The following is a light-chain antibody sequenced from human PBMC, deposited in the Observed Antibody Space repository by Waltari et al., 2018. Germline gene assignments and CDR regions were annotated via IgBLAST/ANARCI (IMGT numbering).Light chain of an antibody. CDR2: GVS. V-gene: IGKV3-15*01. Sequence: TVMTQSPVALSVSPGERVTLSCRASQSVSSNLAWYQQKPGQAPRLLIYGVSTMGTGIPARFSGSGSGTEFTLTISSLQSEDFAVYYCQQYNDWPPVTFGGGTKVEIK. J-gene: IGKJ4*01. CDR1: QSVSSN. CDR3: QQYNDWPPVT.